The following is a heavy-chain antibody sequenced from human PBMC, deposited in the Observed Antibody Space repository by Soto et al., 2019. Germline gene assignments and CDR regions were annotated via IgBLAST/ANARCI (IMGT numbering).Heavy chain of an antibody. J-gene: IGHJ4*02. D-gene: IGHD1-26*01. CDR2: ISYDGSNK. CDR1: GFTFSSYA. V-gene: IGHV3-30-3*01. Sequence: GGSLRLSCAASGFTFSSYAMHWVRQAPGKGLEWVAVISYDGSNKYYADSVKGRFTISRDNSKNTLYLQMNSLRAEDTAVYYCAREGVWELTYDYWGQGTLVTVSS. CDR3: AREGVWELTYDY.